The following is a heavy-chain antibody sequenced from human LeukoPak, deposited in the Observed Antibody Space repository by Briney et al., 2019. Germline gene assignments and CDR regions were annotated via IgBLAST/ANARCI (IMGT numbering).Heavy chain of an antibody. CDR3: ARFAVASGAAD. D-gene: IGHD6-13*01. CDR2: THYSGST. Sequence: PSETLSLTCTVSGDSINNYYWSWIRQAPGKGLEYIGYTHYSGSTNYNPSLKSRVTISIDTSKSQFSLKLTSVTAADTAVYYCARFAVASGAADWGQGNLVTVPS. J-gene: IGHJ4*02. CDR1: GDSINNYY. V-gene: IGHV4-59*08.